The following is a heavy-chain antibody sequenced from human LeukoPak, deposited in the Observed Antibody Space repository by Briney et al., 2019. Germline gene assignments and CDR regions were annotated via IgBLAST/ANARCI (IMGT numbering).Heavy chain of an antibody. CDR1: GGSFSGYH. D-gene: IGHD6-13*01. V-gene: IGHV4-34*01. J-gene: IGHJ6*02. CDR3: ARVAAAGIGYYYGMDV. CDR2: INHSGST. Sequence: SETLSLTCGVYGGSFSGYHWNWIRQPPGEGLEWIGEINHSGSTNYNPSLKSRVTISVDTSKNQFSLKLSSVTTADTAVYYCARVAAAGIGYYYGMDVWGQGTTVTVSS.